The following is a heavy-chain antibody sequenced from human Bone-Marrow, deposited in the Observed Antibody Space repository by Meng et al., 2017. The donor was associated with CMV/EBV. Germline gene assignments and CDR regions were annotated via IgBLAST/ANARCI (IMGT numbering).Heavy chain of an antibody. V-gene: IGHV1-8*02. CDR1: GFTFTNYV. J-gene: IGHJ5*02. CDR3: TRGRGSTHKGNWFDP. D-gene: IGHD3-10*01. Sequence: ASVKVSCKTSGFTFTNYVVSWVRQATGQGLEWMGWMNPNSGNTAYAPKFQGRLTMTRNTSINTAYMDLSSLRSEDTAIYYCTRGRGSTHKGNWFDPWGQGSLVTVSS. CDR2: MNPNSGNT.